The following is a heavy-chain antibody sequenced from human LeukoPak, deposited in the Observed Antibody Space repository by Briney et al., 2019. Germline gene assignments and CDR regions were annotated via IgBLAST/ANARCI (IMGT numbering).Heavy chain of an antibody. D-gene: IGHD6-19*01. CDR2: ISSSGSTI. V-gene: IGHV3-48*03. J-gene: IGHJ4*02. Sequence: GGSLRLSCAASGFTFSSYEMNWVRQAPGKGLAWVSYISSSGSTIYYADSVKGRFTISRDNAKNSLYLQMNSLRAEDTAIYYCARDSESGWSDYWGQGTLVTVSS. CDR3: ARDSESGWSDY. CDR1: GFTFSSYE.